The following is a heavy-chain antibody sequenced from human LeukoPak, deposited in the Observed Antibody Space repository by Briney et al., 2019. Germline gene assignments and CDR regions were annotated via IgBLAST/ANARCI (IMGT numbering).Heavy chain of an antibody. D-gene: IGHD3-3*02. CDR1: GFTFSSYW. V-gene: IGHV3-7*01. J-gene: IGHJ3*01. CDR2: IKEDGSEE. Sequence: GGSLRLSCAASGFTFSSYWMSWVRQAPGKGLECVANIKEDGSEEYYVDSVKGRFSISRDNAKNSLYLQMNSLRAEDTAVYYCARDLLAGNPYHTFDLWGKGTMATVSS. CDR3: ARDLLAGNPYHTFDL.